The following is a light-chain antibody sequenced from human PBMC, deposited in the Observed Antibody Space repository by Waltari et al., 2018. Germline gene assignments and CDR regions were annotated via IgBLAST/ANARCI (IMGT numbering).Light chain of an antibody. Sequence: NFMLTQPHSVSESPGKTVTISCTGSSGSIASNYAQWYQQRPGSAPTTVIYEDNQKPPAVPDRFSGAIDSSSNSASLTISGLKTEDEADYYCQSYDSSDWVFGGGTKLTVL. CDR2: EDN. CDR1: SGSIASNY. J-gene: IGLJ3*02. CDR3: QSYDSSDWV. V-gene: IGLV6-57*02.